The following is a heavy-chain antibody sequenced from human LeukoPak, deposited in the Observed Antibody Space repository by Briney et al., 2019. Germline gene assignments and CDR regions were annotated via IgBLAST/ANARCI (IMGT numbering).Heavy chain of an antibody. Sequence: GGSLRLSCAASGFTFSSYGMHWVRQAPGKGLEWVAVISYDGSNKYYADSVKGRFTISRDNSKNTLYLQMNSLRAEDTAVYYCAKTERLWFGETGTHFDYWGQRTLVTVSS. CDR3: AKTERLWFGETGTHFDY. CDR2: ISYDGSNK. J-gene: IGHJ4*02. D-gene: IGHD3-10*01. V-gene: IGHV3-30*18. CDR1: GFTFSSYG.